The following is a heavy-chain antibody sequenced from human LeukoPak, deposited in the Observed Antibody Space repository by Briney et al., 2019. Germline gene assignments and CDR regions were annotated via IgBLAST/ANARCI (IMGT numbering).Heavy chain of an antibody. CDR3: TRGYSGYGNFDC. Sequence: GGSLRLSCAAIGFTSNYWMHWVRQAPGKGLVWVSPISGDGSTTFYADSVKGRFTISRDNSKNTLYLQMNSLRAEDTAVYYCTRGYSGYGNFDCWGQGTLVTVSS. J-gene: IGHJ4*02. D-gene: IGHD5-12*01. V-gene: IGHV3-74*01. CDR2: ISGDGSTT. CDR1: GFTSNYW.